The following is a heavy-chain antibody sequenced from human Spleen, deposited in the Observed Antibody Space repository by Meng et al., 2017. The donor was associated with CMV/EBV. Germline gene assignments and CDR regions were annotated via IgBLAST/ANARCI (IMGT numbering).Heavy chain of an antibody. CDR2: INSDGSIT. CDR1: GFTFSSYW. CDR3: ARDLGGVVAPYGMDV. J-gene: IGHJ6*02. Sequence: GGSLRLSCAASGFTFSSYWMHWVRQAPGKGLVWVSRINSDGSITNYADSVKGRFTISRDNAKNTLYLQMNSLRAEDTAVYYCARDLGGVVAPYGMDVWGQGTTVTVSS. V-gene: IGHV3-74*01. D-gene: IGHD2-2*01.